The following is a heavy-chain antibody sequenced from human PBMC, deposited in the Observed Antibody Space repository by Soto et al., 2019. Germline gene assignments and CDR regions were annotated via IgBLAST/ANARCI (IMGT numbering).Heavy chain of an antibody. Sequence: QVQLVQSGAEVKKPGSSVKVSCKASGGTFSSYAISWVRQAPGQGLEWMGGIIPIFGTANYAQKFQGRVTITADESTSTAYMGLSSLRSEDTAVYYCAGLLHGYSPVFDYWGQGTLVPVSS. V-gene: IGHV1-69*12. CDR2: IIPIFGTA. J-gene: IGHJ4*02. CDR3: AGLLHGYSPVFDY. CDR1: GGTFSSYA. D-gene: IGHD5-18*01.